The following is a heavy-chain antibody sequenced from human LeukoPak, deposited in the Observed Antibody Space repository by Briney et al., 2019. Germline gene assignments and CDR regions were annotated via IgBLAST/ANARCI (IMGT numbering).Heavy chain of an antibody. Sequence: SVTVSCTASGGTFSSYAISWVRQAPGQGLEWMGGIIPIFGTANYAQKFQGRVTITADESTSTAYMELSSLRSEDTAVYYCASVVMVRGVSWFDPWGQGTLVTVSS. J-gene: IGHJ5*02. CDR1: GGTFSSYA. V-gene: IGHV1-69*13. D-gene: IGHD3-10*01. CDR3: ASVVMVRGVSWFDP. CDR2: IIPIFGTA.